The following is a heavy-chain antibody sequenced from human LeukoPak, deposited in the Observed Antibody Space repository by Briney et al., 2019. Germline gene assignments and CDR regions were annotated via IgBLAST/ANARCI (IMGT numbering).Heavy chain of an antibody. J-gene: IGHJ5*02. D-gene: IGHD2/OR15-2a*01. CDR1: GFTFSTYA. Sequence: GGSLRLSCEASGFTFSTYAMTWVRQAPGKGLEWVSSISSSSSYIYYADPVKGRFTISRDNAKNSLYLQMNSLRAEDTAVYYCARDGSVSTYYWFDPWGQGTLVTVSS. CDR3: ARDGSVSTYYWFDP. CDR2: ISSSSSYI. V-gene: IGHV3-21*01.